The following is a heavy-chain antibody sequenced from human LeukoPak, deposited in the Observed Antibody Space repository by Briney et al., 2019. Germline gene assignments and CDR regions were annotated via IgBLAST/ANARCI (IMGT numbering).Heavy chain of an antibody. CDR1: GFTFSNYA. D-gene: IGHD6-13*01. V-gene: IGHV3-30-3*01. Sequence: GGSLRLSCAASGFTFSNYAMHWVRQAPGKGLEWVAVVSYDGSNIYYADSVKGRFTISRDNSKNTLYLQMNSLRAEDTAVYYCASPPSLAAAGTWGQGTLVTVSS. J-gene: IGHJ4*02. CDR2: VSYDGSNI. CDR3: ASPPSLAAAGT.